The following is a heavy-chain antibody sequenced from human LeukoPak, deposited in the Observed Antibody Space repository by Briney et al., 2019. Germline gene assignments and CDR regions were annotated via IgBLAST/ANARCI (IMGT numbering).Heavy chain of an antibody. CDR3: ARRDYGDPTYWYFDL. J-gene: IGHJ2*01. D-gene: IGHD4-17*01. CDR2: IYYSGST. CDR1: GGSFSGYY. V-gene: IGHV4-59*08. Sequence: SETLSLTCAVYGGSFSGYYWSWIRQHPGRGLEWIGYIYYSGSTYYNPSLKSRVTISVDTSKNQFSLKLSSVTAADTAVYYCARRDYGDPTYWYFDLWGRGTLVTVSS.